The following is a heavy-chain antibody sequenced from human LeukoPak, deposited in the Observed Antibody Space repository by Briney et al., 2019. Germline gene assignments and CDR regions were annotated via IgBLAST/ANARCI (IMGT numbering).Heavy chain of an antibody. Sequence: GRSLRLSCAASGFTFSSYAMHWVRQAPGKGLEWVAVISYDGSNKYYADSVKGRFTISRDNSKNTLYLQMNSLRAEDTAVYYCARGGSWIQLFASPDYWGQGTLVTVSS. D-gene: IGHD5-18*01. CDR2: ISYDGSNK. CDR3: ARGGSWIQLFASPDY. CDR1: GFTFSSYA. J-gene: IGHJ4*02. V-gene: IGHV3-30*04.